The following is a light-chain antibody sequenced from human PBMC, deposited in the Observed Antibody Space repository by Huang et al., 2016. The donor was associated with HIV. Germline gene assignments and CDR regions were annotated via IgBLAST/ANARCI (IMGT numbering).Light chain of an antibody. CDR1: QSLLFRSNNKNY. CDR2: WAA. V-gene: IGKV4-1*01. J-gene: IGKJ1*01. Sequence: IVMTQSPDSLAVSLGETATINCKSSQSLLFRSNNKNYLAWYQQKPGEPPTLLMSWAATLGGGVPSRFSGGGSGKDFTLTISSLQAEDVAVYFCQQYFDVPWTFGRGTKVEIK. CDR3: QQYFDVPWT.